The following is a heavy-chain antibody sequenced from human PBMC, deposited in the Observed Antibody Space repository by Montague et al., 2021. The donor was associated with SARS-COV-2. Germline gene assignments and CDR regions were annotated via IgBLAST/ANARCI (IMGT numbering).Heavy chain of an antibody. Sequence: SETLSLTCAVYGGSFNSYYWNWIRQPPGKGLEWIGEISDIGSTTYNPSLESRLTTSVDRSKNQFSLRLTSVTAADTAVYYCVRERECSGGSCYGPDDDAFDIWGQGTMVTVSS. CDR2: ISDIGST. J-gene: IGHJ3*02. CDR3: VRERECSGGSCYGPDDDAFDI. V-gene: IGHV4-34*01. D-gene: IGHD2-15*01. CDR1: GGSFNSYY.